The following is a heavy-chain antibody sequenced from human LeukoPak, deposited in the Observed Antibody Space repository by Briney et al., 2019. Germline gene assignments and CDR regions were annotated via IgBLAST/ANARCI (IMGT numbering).Heavy chain of an antibody. CDR2: INNDGSST. V-gene: IGHV3-74*01. CDR3: ARELRREGTLDY. J-gene: IGHJ4*02. CDR1: GFTFINYG. Sequence: GGSLRLSCAASGFTFINYGMQWVRQAPGKGLVWVSRINNDGSSTSYADSVKGRFTISTDNTKNTLYLQMTSLSAEDPGQYFSARELRREGTLDYWGQGTLVTVSS. D-gene: IGHD1-1*01.